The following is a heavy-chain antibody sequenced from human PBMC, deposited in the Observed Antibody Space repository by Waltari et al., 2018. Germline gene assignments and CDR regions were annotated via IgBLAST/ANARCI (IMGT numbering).Heavy chain of an antibody. D-gene: IGHD6-19*01. CDR3: AKDFSSRWLGYYYYGMDV. CDR2: ISYDGSNK. J-gene: IGHJ6*02. CDR1: GFTFSSSG. Sequence: QVQLVESGGGVVQPGRSLRLSCAASGFTFSSSGMHWVRQAPGKGLEWVAVISYDGSNKYYADSVKGRFTISRDNSKNTLYLQMNSLRAEDTAVYYCAKDFSSRWLGYYYYGMDVWGQGTTVTVSS. V-gene: IGHV3-30*18.